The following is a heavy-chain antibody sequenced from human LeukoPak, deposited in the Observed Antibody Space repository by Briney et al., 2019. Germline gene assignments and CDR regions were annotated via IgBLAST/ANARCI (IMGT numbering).Heavy chain of an antibody. Sequence: GGSLRLSCAASGFTFSGSAMRWVRQASGKGLEWVGRIRSKANSYATAYDPSVKGRFTISRDNSKNTLYLQMNSLRAEDTAVYYCARGVPSGVDYFDYWGQGTLVTVSS. J-gene: IGHJ4*02. D-gene: IGHD2-15*01. CDR3: ARGVPSGVDYFDY. CDR2: IRSKANSYAT. V-gene: IGHV3-73*01. CDR1: GFTFSGSA.